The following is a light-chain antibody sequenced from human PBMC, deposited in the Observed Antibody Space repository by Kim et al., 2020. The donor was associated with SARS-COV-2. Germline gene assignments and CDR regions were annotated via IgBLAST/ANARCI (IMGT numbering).Light chain of an antibody. CDR3: QAWDSNTAVV. J-gene: IGLJ3*02. V-gene: IGLV3-1*01. Sequence: SYELTQPPPVSVSPGQTASITCSGDKLGNKYTSWYQQKPGQSPVLVMYQDTKRPSGIPERFSGSNSGNTATLTISGTQAMDESDYYCQAWDSNTAVVFGGGTQLTVL. CDR2: QDT. CDR1: KLGNKY.